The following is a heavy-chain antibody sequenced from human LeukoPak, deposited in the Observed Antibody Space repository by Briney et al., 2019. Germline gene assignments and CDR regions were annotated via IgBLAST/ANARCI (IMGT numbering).Heavy chain of an antibody. D-gene: IGHD3-10*01. J-gene: IGHJ4*02. CDR2: IYPGYSDT. V-gene: IGHV5-51*01. Sequence: GESLKISCNGSGYXFDSYWIFWVRQMPGKGLEWMGIIYPGYSDTRYSPSFQGQVTISADKSISTAYLQWSSLKASDTAMYYCARRRGSGRFNYWGQGTLVTVSS. CDR3: ARRRGSGRFNY. CDR1: GYXFDSYW.